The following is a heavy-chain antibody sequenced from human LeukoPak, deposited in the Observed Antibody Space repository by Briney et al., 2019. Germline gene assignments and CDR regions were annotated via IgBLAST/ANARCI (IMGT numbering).Heavy chain of an antibody. D-gene: IGHD2-21*02. J-gene: IGHJ5*02. CDR2: ISSSSSTK. CDR1: GLTFSSYS. V-gene: IGHV3-48*01. Sequence: GGSLRLSCAASGLTFSSYSMNWVRQAPGKGLEWVSYISSSSSTKYYADSVKGRFTISRDNAKNSLYLQMNSLRAEDTAVYYCARTNIVVVTARASNWFDPWGQGTLVTVSS. CDR3: ARTNIVVVTARASNWFDP.